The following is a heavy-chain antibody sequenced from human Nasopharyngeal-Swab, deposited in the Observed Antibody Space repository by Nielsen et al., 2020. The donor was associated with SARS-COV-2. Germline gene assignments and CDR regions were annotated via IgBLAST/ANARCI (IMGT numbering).Heavy chain of an antibody. Sequence: ASVKVSCKASGYTFTSYGISWVRQAPGQGLEWMGRINPNSGGTNYAQKFQGRVTMTRDTSISTAYMELSRLRSDDTAVYYCARVATIDYWGQGTLVTVSS. CDR3: ARVATIDY. CDR2: INPNSGGT. V-gene: IGHV1-2*06. CDR1: GYTFTSYG. J-gene: IGHJ4*02.